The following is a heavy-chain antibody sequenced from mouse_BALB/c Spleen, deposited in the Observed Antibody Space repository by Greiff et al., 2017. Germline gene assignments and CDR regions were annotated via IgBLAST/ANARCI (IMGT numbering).Heavy chain of an antibody. V-gene: IGHV1-9*01. J-gene: IGHJ4*01. Sequence: VQLVESGAELMKPGASVKISCKATGYTFSSYWIEWVKQRPGHGLEWIGEILPGSGSTNYNEKFKGKATFTADTSSNTAYMQLSSLTSEDSAVYYCARFDRPHYYAMDYWGQGTSVTVSS. D-gene: IGHD2-14*01. CDR1: GYTFSSYW. CDR2: ILPGSGST. CDR3: ARFDRPHYYAMDY.